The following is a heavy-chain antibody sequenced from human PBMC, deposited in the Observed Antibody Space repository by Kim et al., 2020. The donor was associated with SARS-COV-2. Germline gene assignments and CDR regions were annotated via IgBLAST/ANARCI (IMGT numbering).Heavy chain of an antibody. D-gene: IGHD6-6*01. CDR3: ARDSSSFELFYYYYYMDV. J-gene: IGHJ6*03. Sequence: ASVKVSCKASGYTFTSYAMNWVRQAPGQGLEWMGWINTNTGNPTYARGFTGRFVFSLDTSVSTAYLQISSLKAEDTAVYYCARDSSSFELFYYYYYMDVWGKGTTVTVSS. V-gene: IGHV7-4-1*02. CDR2: INTNTGNP. CDR1: GYTFTSYA.